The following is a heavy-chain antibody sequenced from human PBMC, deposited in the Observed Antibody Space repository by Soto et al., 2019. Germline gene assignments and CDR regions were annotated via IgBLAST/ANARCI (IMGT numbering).Heavy chain of an antibody. D-gene: IGHD4-17*01. CDR3: ARXPRPDYGGNTSPYYFDY. V-gene: IGHV3-30-3*01. Sequence: PGGSLRLSCAASGFTFSGYAMHWVRQAPGKGLEWVAVISYDGSNKYYADSVKGRFTISRDNSKNTLYLQMNSLRAEDTAVYYCARXPRPDYGGNTSPYYFDYWGQGTLVTVSS. CDR2: ISYDGSNK. J-gene: IGHJ4*02. CDR1: GFTFSGYA.